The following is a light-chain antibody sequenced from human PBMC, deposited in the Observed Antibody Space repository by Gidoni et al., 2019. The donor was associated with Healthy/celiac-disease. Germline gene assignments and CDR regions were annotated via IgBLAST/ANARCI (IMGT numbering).Light chain of an antibody. J-gene: IGKJ3*01. V-gene: IGKV3-20*01. CDR1: QSVSSSY. Sequence: EILLTQSPGTLSLSPGERATLSCRDSQSVSSSYLAWYQKKPGQAPRLLIYGASSRATGIPDRFSGSGSGTDFTLTISRLEPEDFEVYYCQQYGSSPFGHGTKVDIK. CDR2: GAS. CDR3: QQYGSSP.